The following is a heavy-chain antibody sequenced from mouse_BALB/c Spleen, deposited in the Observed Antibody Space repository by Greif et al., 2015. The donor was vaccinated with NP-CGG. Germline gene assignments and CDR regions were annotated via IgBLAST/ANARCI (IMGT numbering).Heavy chain of an antibody. D-gene: IGHD2-1*01. CDR1: GYSFTGYF. CDR2: INPYNGDT. Sequence: EVKLVESGPELVKPGASVKISCKASGYSFTGYFMNWVKQSHGKSLEWIGRINPYNGDTFYNQKFKGKATLTVDKSSSTAHMELLSLTSEDSAVYYCGMGYGNYYYFDYWGQGTTLTVSS. V-gene: IGHV1-37*01. J-gene: IGHJ2*01. CDR3: GMGYGNYYYFDY.